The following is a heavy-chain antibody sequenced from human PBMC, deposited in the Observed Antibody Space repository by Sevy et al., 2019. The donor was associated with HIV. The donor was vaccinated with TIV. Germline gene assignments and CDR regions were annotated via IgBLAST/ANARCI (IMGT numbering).Heavy chain of an antibody. V-gene: IGHV3-15*01. CDR1: GFTFSNAW. CDR3: TTDRPDRLAVAGNLDY. D-gene: IGHD6-19*01. J-gene: IGHJ4*02. Sequence: GGSLRLSCAASGFTFSNAWMSWIRQAPGKGLEWVGSIKSKTDGGTTDYAAPVKGRFTISRDDSKNTLYLQMNSLKTEDTAVYYCTTDRPDRLAVAGNLDYWGQRTLVTVSS. CDR2: IKSKTDGGTT.